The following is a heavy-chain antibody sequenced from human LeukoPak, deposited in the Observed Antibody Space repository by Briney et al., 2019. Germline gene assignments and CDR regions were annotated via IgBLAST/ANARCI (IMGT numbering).Heavy chain of an antibody. J-gene: IGHJ4*02. CDR2: INPNSGGT. CDR3: AREESSGWVLDY. Sequence: ASVKVSCKASGYTFSNYGISWVRQAPGQGLEWMGRINPNSGGTNYAQKFQGRVTMTRDTSISTAYMELSRLRSDDTAVYYCAREESSGWVLDYWGQGTLVTVSS. V-gene: IGHV1-2*06. D-gene: IGHD6-19*01. CDR1: GYTFSNYG.